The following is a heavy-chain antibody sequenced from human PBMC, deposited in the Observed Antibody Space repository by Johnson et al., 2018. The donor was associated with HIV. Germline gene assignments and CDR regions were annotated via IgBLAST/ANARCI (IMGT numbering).Heavy chain of an antibody. CDR3: AKHPDAFDI. Sequence: QVQLVESGGGVVQTGRSLRLSCAASGFIFSSYAMHWVRQAPGEGLEWVAVISYDGSNKYYADSVKGRFTISRDNSKNTLYLQMNSLRAEDTAVYYCAKHPDAFDIWGQGTMVTVSS. CDR1: GFIFSSYA. J-gene: IGHJ3*02. CDR2: ISYDGSNK. V-gene: IGHV3-30*18.